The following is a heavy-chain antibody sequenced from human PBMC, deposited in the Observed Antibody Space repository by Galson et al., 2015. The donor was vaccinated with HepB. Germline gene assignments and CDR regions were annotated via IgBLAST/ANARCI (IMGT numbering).Heavy chain of an antibody. CDR2: VYAIGTT. Sequence: ETLSLTCTVSGGSISSRHWSWIRQSGGKGLGWIGRVYAIGTTDYNPSLRSRATMSVDKSKSQFSLKLSSVTAADPAVYYCARDYDDRSGYYDAFDIWGPGTMVTVSS. D-gene: IGHD3-22*01. J-gene: IGHJ3*02. CDR1: GGSISSRH. CDR3: ARDYDDRSGYYDAFDI. V-gene: IGHV4-4*07.